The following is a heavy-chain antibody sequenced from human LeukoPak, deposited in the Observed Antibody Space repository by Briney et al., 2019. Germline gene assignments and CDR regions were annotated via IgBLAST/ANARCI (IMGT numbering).Heavy chain of an antibody. CDR3: ARWGATGYGDY. J-gene: IGHJ4*02. Sequence: GGSLRPSCAASGFTFSSYGMNWVRRAPGKGLEWVSYISDSSSTIYYADSVKGRLTISRDNAKNSLYLQMNSLRAEDTAVYYCARWGATGYGDYWGQGTLVTVSS. D-gene: IGHD3-9*01. CDR2: ISDSSSTI. CDR1: GFTFSSYG. V-gene: IGHV3-48*03.